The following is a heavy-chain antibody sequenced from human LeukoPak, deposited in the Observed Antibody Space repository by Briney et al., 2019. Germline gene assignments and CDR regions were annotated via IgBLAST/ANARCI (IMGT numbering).Heavy chain of an antibody. J-gene: IGHJ3*02. D-gene: IGHD3-22*01. Sequence: PGGSLRLSCAASGFTFSSYWMHWVRQAPGKGLVWVSRTNTDGSSTTYADSVKGRFTISRDNAKNTLYLQMNSLRAEDTAVYYCAKLPTYYYDSSGYRSGAFDIWGQGTMVTVSS. V-gene: IGHV3-74*01. CDR3: AKLPTYYYDSSGYRSGAFDI. CDR1: GFTFSSYW. CDR2: TNTDGSST.